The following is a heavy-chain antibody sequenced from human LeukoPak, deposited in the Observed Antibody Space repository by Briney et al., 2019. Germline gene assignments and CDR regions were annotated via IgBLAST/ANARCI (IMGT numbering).Heavy chain of an antibody. D-gene: IGHD3-22*01. CDR1: GFTFSSYE. CDR3: ARGMYYYDSSGYAFDI. CDR2: ISSSGSTI. Sequence: QPGGSLRLSCAASGFTFSSYEMNWVRQAPGKGLEWVSYISSSGSTIYYADSVKGRFIISRDNAKNSLYLQMNSLRAEDTAVYYCARGMYYYDSSGYAFDIWGQGTMVTVSS. V-gene: IGHV3-48*03. J-gene: IGHJ3*02.